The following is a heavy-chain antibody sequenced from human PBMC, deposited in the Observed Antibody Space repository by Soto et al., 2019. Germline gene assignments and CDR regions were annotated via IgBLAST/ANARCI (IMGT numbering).Heavy chain of an antibody. Sequence: EVQLLESGGGLVQPGGSLRLSCVASGFTFSDYAMSWVRHVPGKGLEWVSAITDSGASTYYADSVKGRFTISRDNSKNTLFLQMNSLRVEDTAIYFCAKISSAHYYYYVMGVWGQGTTVTVSS. CDR3: AKISSAHYYYYVMGV. CDR1: GFTFSDYA. V-gene: IGHV3-23*01. J-gene: IGHJ6*02. D-gene: IGHD3-22*01. CDR2: ITDSGAST.